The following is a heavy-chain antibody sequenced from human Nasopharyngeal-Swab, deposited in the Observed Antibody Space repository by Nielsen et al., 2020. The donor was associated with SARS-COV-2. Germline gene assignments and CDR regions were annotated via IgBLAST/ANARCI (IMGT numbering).Heavy chain of an antibody. V-gene: IGHV1-18*01. CDR3: ARDRRALHPYYYYYGMDV. CDR2: ISAYNGNT. J-gene: IGHJ6*02. Sequence: ASATVSCQASCGTFSSYSISWVRQSPGQGLEWMGWISAYNGNTNYAQKLQGRVTMTTDTSTSTAYMELKSLRSDDTAVYYCARDRRALHPYYYYYGMDVWGQGTTVTVSS. D-gene: IGHD4-11*01. CDR1: CGTFSSYS.